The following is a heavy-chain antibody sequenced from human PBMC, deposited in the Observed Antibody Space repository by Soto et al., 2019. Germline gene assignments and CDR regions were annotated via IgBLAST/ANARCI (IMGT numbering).Heavy chain of an antibody. D-gene: IGHD1-1*01. CDR1: GFSFGAYA. V-gene: IGHV3-49*03. J-gene: IGHJ4*02. Sequence: PGGSLRLSCTTSGFSFGAYAVSWFRQAPGKGLEWVGFSRSRAYGGTTEYAASVRGRFSISRDASTSIAYLQMNSLKTEDTALYFCSRGQAGLETAPYYFDYWGPGTLVTVSS. CDR3: SRGQAGLETAPYYFDY. CDR2: SRSRAYGGTT.